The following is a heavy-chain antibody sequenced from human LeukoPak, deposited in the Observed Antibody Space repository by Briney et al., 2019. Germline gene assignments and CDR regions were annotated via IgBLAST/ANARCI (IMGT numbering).Heavy chain of an antibody. CDR2: INHSGST. CDR1: GGSFSGYY. V-gene: IGHV4-34*01. CDR3: ARGGRNSEHYFDY. J-gene: IGHJ4*02. D-gene: IGHD4-23*01. Sequence: SETLSLTCAVYGGSFSGYYWSWIRQPPGKGLEWIGEINHSGSTHYNPSLKSRVTISVDTSKNQFSLKLSSVTAADTAVYYCARGGRNSEHYFDYWGQGTLVTVSS.